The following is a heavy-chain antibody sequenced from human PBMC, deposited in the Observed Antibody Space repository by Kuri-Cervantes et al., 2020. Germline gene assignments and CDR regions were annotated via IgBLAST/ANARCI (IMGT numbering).Heavy chain of an antibody. CDR3: ATAVPFGY. CDR1: GGSFSGYY. CDR2: INHSGST. V-gene: IGHV4-34*01. J-gene: IGHJ4*02. Sequence: SETLSLTCAVYGGSFSGYYWSWIRQPPGKGLEWIGEINHSGSTNYNPSLKSRVTISVDTSKNQFSLKLSSVTAADTAVYYCATAVPFGYWGQGTSVTVSS.